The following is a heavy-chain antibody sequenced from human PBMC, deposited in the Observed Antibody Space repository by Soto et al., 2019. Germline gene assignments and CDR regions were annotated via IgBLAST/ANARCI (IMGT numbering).Heavy chain of an antibody. CDR3: ARPRDLAFDY. CDR1: GASISSSTYV. J-gene: IGHJ4*02. V-gene: IGHV4-39*01. Sequence: PSETLSLTCTVSGASISSSTYVWGWIRQSPGKGLEWIGSIYDSGNTYYNPSLKSRVTISADTSKSQFSLKLSSVTAADTAVYFCARPRDLAFDYWGQGTLVTRLL. CDR2: IYDSGNT.